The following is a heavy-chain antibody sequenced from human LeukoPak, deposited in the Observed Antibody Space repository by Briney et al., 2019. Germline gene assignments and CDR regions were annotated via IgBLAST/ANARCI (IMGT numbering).Heavy chain of an antibody. J-gene: IGHJ4*02. V-gene: IGHV1-69*05. D-gene: IGHD5-18*01. Sequence: ASVKVSCKASGGTFSSYAISWVRQAPGQGLEWMGGIIPIFGTANYAQKFQGRVTITTDESTSTAYMELSSLRSEDTAVYYCATVDTAMRLGYWGQGTLVTVSS. CDR2: IIPIFGTA. CDR3: ATVDTAMRLGY. CDR1: GGTFSSYA.